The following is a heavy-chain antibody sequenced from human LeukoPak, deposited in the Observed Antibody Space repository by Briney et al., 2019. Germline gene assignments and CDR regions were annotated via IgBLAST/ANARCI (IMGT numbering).Heavy chain of an antibody. J-gene: IGHJ4*02. CDR2: ISSSGSTI. Sequence: PAGSLRLSCAASGFTFSSYDMNWVRQAPGKGLEWVSYISSSGSTIYYADSVKGRFTISRDNAKNSLYLQMNSLRAEDTAVYYCAVATIKDYFDYWGQGTLVTVSS. CDR1: GFTFSSYD. CDR3: AVATIKDYFDY. D-gene: IGHD5-24*01. V-gene: IGHV3-48*03.